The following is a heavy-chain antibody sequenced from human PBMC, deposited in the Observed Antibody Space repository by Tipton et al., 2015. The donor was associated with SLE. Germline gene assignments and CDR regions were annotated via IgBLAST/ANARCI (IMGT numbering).Heavy chain of an antibody. CDR1: GGSISRSSHY. D-gene: IGHD3-22*01. V-gene: IGHV4-39*07. J-gene: IGHJ4*02. CDR2: IYYSGRT. CDR3: ARRSGDGTAYYYVDY. Sequence: TLSLTCTVSGGSISRSSHYWGWIRQPPGKGLEWIGSIYYSGRTYYNSSLKSRVTISVDTSKNQFSLKLSSVTDADTAVYYCARRSGDGTAYYYVDYWGRGTLVTVSS.